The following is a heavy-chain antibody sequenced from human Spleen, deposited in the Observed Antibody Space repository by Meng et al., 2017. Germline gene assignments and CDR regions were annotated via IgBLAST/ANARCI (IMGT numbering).Heavy chain of an antibody. J-gene: IGHJ4*02. CDR1: GFTFSSYA. CDR2: ISSNGGST. V-gene: IGHV3-64*01. D-gene: IGHD3-16*01. CDR3: ARSLQYYVPDS. Sequence: GESLKISCAASGFTFSSYAMHWVRQAPGKGLEYVSAISSNGGSTYYANSVKGRFTISRDNSKNTLYLQMGSLRAEDMAVYYCARSLQYYVPDSWGQGTLVTVSS.